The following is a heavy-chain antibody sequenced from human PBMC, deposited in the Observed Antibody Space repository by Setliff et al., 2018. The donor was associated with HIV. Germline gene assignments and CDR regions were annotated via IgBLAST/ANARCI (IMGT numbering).Heavy chain of an antibody. CDR3: ARDYQVMVVAATMADI. V-gene: IGHV1-2*02. Sequence: ASVKVSCKASGYTFIGYYMHWVRQAPGQGLEWMGWINPNSGGTNYAQKFQGRVTMTRDTSNSTAYVELSRLRSDDTAVYYCARDYQVMVVAATMADIWGQGTMVTVSS. J-gene: IGHJ3*02. D-gene: IGHD2-15*01. CDR1: GYTFIGYY. CDR2: INPNSGGT.